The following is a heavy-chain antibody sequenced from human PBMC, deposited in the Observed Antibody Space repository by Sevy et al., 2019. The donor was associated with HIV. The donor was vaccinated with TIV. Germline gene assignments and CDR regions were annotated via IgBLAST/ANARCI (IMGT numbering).Heavy chain of an antibody. V-gene: IGHV1-46*01. D-gene: IGHD3-10*01. CDR3: AREGGEVESYYNVGWFDP. CDR1: GYRFLNYY. Sequence: ASVKVSCKASGYRFLNYYMHWVRQAPGQGLEWMGKMNPNSGSTIYARKFQGRVTMTRDTSTSTVYMELSSLKSEDTAVYYCAREGGEVESYYNVGWFDPWGQGSQVTVSS. J-gene: IGHJ5*02. CDR2: MNPNSGST.